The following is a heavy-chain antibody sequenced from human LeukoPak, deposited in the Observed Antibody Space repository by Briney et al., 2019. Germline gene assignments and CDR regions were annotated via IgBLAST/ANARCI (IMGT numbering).Heavy chain of an antibody. J-gene: IGHJ4*02. Sequence: GGSLRLSCAASGFTFSSCDMYWVRHSTGKGLEWVSSIGTGGDTYYSDSVKGRFTISRENAKDSLYLQMNSLRAGDTAVYYCARGCYTSGWYTFDYWGQGTLVTVSS. CDR1: GFTFSSCD. D-gene: IGHD6-19*01. CDR2: IGTGGDT. V-gene: IGHV3-13*01. CDR3: ARGCYTSGWYTFDY.